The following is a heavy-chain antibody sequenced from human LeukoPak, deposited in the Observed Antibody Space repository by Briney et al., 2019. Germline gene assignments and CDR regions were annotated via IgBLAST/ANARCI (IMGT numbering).Heavy chain of an antibody. J-gene: IGHJ3*02. D-gene: IGHD6-19*01. CDR1: GFTFSSYD. CDR3: ARESSWYGAFDI. Sequence: GGSLRLSCAASGFTFSSYDMHWVRQATGKGLEWVSAIGTAGDTYYPGSVKGRFTISRENAKNSLYLQMNSLRAGDTAVYYCARESSWYGAFDIWGQGTMVTVSS. V-gene: IGHV3-13*01. CDR2: IGTAGDT.